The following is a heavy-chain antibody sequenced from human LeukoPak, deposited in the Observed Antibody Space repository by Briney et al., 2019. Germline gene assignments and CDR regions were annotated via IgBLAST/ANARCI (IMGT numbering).Heavy chain of an antibody. Sequence: PSETLSLTCTVSGGSISSYYWSWIRQPPGKGLEWIGYIYYSGSTNYNPSLKSRVTISVDTSKNQFSLKLSSVTAADTAVYYCARRNTPWYISSWSCFDYWGQGTLVTVSS. CDR3: ARRNTPWYISSWSCFDY. V-gene: IGHV4-59*08. CDR2: IYYSGST. CDR1: GGSISSYY. D-gene: IGHD6-13*01. J-gene: IGHJ4*02.